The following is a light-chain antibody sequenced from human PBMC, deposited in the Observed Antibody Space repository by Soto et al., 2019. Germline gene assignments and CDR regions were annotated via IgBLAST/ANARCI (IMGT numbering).Light chain of an antibody. J-gene: IGKJ5*01. CDR2: DAS. CDR3: QHYNSYPIT. V-gene: IGKV1-5*01. CDR1: QSIATY. Sequence: DIQMTQSPSTLSASVGDRFTITCRAIQSIATYLTWYEQKAGKVPKLLIYDASSLKSGVPSRFRGSGSGTEFTLTISSLQPDDFETYYCQHYNSYPITFGQGTRLEIK.